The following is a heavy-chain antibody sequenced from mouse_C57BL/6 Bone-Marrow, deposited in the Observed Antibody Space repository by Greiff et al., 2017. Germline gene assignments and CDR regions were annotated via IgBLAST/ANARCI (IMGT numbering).Heavy chain of an antibody. D-gene: IGHD1-1*01. V-gene: IGHV5-4*01. CDR2: ISDGGSYT. Sequence: VQRVESGGGLVKPGGSLKLSCAASGFTFSSYAMSWVRQTPEKRLEWVATISDGGSYTYYPDNVKGRFTISRDNAKNNLYLQMSHLKSEDTAMYYCARARYGTTVVDPYYFDYWGQGTTLTVSS. CDR3: ARARYGTTVVDPYYFDY. CDR1: GFTFSSYA. J-gene: IGHJ2*01.